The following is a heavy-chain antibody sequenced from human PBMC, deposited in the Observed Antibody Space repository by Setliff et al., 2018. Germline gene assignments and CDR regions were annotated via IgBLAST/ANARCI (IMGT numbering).Heavy chain of an antibody. D-gene: IGHD6-19*01. V-gene: IGHV1-18*04. J-gene: IGHJ4*02. CDR2: ISGYKSNP. Sequence: ASVKVSCKTSGYNFRNYGISWVRQVPGQGLEWMGWISGYKSNPNYLQKMQGRLTMTTDTSTSTAYMELRSLRSDDTAVYYCTRARPGLAVAGPPYSFDYWGQGVLVTVSS. CDR1: GYNFRNYG. CDR3: TRARPGLAVAGPPYSFDY.